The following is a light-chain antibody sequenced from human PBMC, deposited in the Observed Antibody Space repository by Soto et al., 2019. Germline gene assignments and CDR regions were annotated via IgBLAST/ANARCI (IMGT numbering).Light chain of an antibody. V-gene: IGLV2-14*01. CDR1: SSDIGIYKY. Sequence: QSALTQPASVSGSPGQSIAISCTGSSSDIGIYKYVSWYQQHPGKVPKLIIYEVTNRPSGVSNRFSGSKSASSASLAVTGLQAEDEADYYCQSYDIRLSGWVFGGGTKLTVL. CDR3: QSYDIRLSGWV. J-gene: IGLJ3*02. CDR2: EVT.